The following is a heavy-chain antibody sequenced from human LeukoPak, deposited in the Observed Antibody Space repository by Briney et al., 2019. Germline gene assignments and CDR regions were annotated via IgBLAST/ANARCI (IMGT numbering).Heavy chain of an antibody. Sequence: PWGSLRLSCAASGFTFSSSWMHWVRQAPGKGLVWVSRINTGGRTTTYADSVKGRFTISRDTAKSTVYLQMNSLRPEDTALYYCAKSLGSQDYWGQGTLVTVSS. CDR2: INTGGRTT. J-gene: IGHJ4*02. CDR3: AKSLGSQDY. V-gene: IGHV3-74*01. D-gene: IGHD6-19*01. CDR1: GFTFSSSW.